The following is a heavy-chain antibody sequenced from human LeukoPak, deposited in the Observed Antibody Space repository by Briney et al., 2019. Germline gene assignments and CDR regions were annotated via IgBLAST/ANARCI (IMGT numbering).Heavy chain of an antibody. Sequence: ASVKVPCKASGYTFTSYYMHWVRQAPGQGLEWMGIINPSGGSTSYAQKFQGRVTMTRDMSTSTVYMELSSLRSEDTAVYYCARSLYDILTGYSQFDYWGQGTLVTVSS. CDR2: INPSGGST. J-gene: IGHJ4*02. CDR1: GYTFTSYY. D-gene: IGHD3-9*01. V-gene: IGHV1-46*01. CDR3: ARSLYDILTGYSQFDY.